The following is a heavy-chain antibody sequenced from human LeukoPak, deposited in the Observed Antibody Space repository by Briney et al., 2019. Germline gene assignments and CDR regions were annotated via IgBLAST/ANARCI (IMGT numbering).Heavy chain of an antibody. D-gene: IGHD3-9*01. Sequence: VASVTVSCRASGGTFSSYAISWVRQAPGHGLEWMGRIIPIFGTANYAQKFQGRVTITADKSTSTAYMELSSLRSEDTAVYYCASGINYFGYFDYWGQGTLVTVSS. V-gene: IGHV1-69*06. CDR2: IIPIFGTA. CDR3: ASGINYFGYFDY. J-gene: IGHJ4*02. CDR1: GGTFSSYA.